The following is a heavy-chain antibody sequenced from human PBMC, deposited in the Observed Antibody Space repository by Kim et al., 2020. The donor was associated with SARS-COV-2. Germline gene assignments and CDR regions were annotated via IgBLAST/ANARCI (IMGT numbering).Heavy chain of an antibody. CDR2: FHPGDSDT. CDR1: GYTFTNYG. CDR3: GRLPRFYCSGGSCYGAYFDS. V-gene: IGHV5-51*01. J-gene: IGHJ4*02. D-gene: IGHD2-15*01. Sequence: GESLKISCKGSGYTFTNYGIGWVRQRPGKGLEWMGIFHPGDSDTRYSPSFQGHVTISADKSITTAYVQWRSLKASDTAMYYCGRLPRFYCSGGSCYGAYFDSWGQGTLVTVSS.